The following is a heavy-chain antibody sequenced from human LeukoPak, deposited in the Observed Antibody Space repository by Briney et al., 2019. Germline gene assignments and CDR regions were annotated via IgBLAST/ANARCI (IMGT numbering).Heavy chain of an antibody. CDR2: VSTSGVGT. CDR1: GFTFSSFA. Sequence: PGGSLRLSCAASGFTFSSFAMSWIRQAPGKGLEWVSSVSTSGVGTYYADSVRGRFTISRDNSKNTLYLQMNSLRAEDTAVYYCARDHPPYSSGWYLDYWGQGTLVTVSS. D-gene: IGHD6-19*01. V-gene: IGHV3-23*01. J-gene: IGHJ4*02. CDR3: ARDHPPYSSGWYLDY.